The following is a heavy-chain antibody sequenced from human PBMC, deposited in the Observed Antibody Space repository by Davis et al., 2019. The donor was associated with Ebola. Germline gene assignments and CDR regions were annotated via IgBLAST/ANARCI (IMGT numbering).Heavy chain of an antibody. V-gene: IGHV4-34*01. CDR1: GGSFSGYY. CDR2: INDSGSV. Sequence: SETLSLTCAVYGGSFSGYYWSWIRLPPGKGLEWIGEINDSGSVNYNPSLKSRATISVDTSKNQFSLKLTSVTAADTAVYYCARSAHGDSSGYYLGYWGRGTLVTVSS. CDR3: ARSAHGDSSGYYLGY. D-gene: IGHD3-22*01. J-gene: IGHJ4*02.